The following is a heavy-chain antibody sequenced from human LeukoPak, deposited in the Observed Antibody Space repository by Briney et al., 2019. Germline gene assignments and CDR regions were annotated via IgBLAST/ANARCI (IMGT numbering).Heavy chain of an antibody. CDR2: ISGSGGST. J-gene: IGHJ4*02. D-gene: IGHD5-18*01. CDR3: AKDRSGYSYGWYY. Sequence: GGSLRLSCAASGFTFSSYAMSWVRQAPGKGLEGVSAISGSGGSTYYADSVKGRFTISRDNSKNTLYLQMNSLRAEEAAVYYCAKDRSGYSYGWYYWGQGTLVTVSS. V-gene: IGHV3-23*01. CDR1: GFTFSSYA.